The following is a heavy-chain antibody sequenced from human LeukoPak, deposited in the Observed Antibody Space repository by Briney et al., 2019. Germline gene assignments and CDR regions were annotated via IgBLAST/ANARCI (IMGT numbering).Heavy chain of an antibody. CDR1: DDSITMYY. D-gene: IGHD4-11*01. CDR2: VDHTGST. J-gene: IGHJ6*03. CDR3: ARGRVSSSTWYSTYYYYFHMDV. Sequence: SSETLSLTCSVSDDSITMYYWTWIRQPPGKGLEWIGYVDHTGSTNFNPSLNGRVSISRDTSKNLFSLRLRSVTAADTAVYFCARGRVSSSTWYSTYYYYFHMDVWGKGTTVTVSS. V-gene: IGHV4-59*01.